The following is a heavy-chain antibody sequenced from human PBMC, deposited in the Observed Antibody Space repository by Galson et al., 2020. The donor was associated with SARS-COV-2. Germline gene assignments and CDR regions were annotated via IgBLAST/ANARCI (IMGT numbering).Heavy chain of an antibody. CDR2: INPNSGGT. Sequence: ASVKVSCKASGYTFTGYYMHWVRQAPGQGLEWMGWINPNSGGTNYAQKFQGRVTMTRDTSISTAYMELSRLRSDDTAVYYCARESGYSSSWYHYWGQGTLVTVSS. J-gene: IGHJ4*02. V-gene: IGHV1-2*02. CDR1: GYTFTGYY. CDR3: ARESGYSSSWYHY. D-gene: IGHD6-13*01.